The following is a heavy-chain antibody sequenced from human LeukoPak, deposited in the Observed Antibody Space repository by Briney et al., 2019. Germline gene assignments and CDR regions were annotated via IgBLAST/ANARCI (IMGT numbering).Heavy chain of an antibody. CDR1: GFTFSSYA. V-gene: IGHV3-23*01. D-gene: IGHD4/OR15-4a*01. Sequence: GRSLRLSCAASGFTFSSYAMSWVRQAPGKGLEWVSAISGNGGGRYYADSVKGRFTISRDNSKSTLYLQMTSLRAEDTAVYYCAIPPTVVVTTAYWGQGTLVTVSS. CDR2: ISGNGGGR. J-gene: IGHJ4*02. CDR3: AIPPTVVVTTAY.